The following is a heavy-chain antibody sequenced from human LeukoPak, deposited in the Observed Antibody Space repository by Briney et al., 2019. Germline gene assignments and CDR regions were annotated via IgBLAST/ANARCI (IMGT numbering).Heavy chain of an antibody. D-gene: IGHD3-16*01. CDR3: ARGSNYDTLGYHFEY. Sequence: PSETLSLTCAVFGGSISSSDYSWTWIRQHPGKGLEWIATIYYSGSTENNPSLKSQVTISVDTSKNQVSLKLSSVTAADTAVYYCARGSNYDTLGYHFEYWGQGTLVTVSS. J-gene: IGHJ4*02. V-gene: IGHV4-31*11. CDR1: GGSISSSDYS. CDR2: IYYSGST.